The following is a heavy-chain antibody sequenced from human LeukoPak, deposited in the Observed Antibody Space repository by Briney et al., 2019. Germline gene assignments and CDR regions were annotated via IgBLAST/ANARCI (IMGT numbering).Heavy chain of an antibody. V-gene: IGHV3-74*01. D-gene: IGHD2-2*01. CDR3: ARGYCSSTSCSNWFDP. J-gene: IGHJ5*02. CDR2: INSDGSST. Sequence: GGSLRLSCAASGFTFSRYYMHWVRQAPGKGLVWVSRINSDGSSTSYADSVKGRFTISRDNAKNTLYLQMNSLRAEDTAVYYCARGYCSSTSCSNWFDPWGQGTLVTVSS. CDR1: GFTFSRYY.